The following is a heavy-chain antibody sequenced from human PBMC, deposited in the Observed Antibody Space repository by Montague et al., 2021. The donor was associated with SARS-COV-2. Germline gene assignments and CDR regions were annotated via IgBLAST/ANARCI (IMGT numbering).Heavy chain of an antibody. D-gene: IGHD4-23*01. V-gene: IGHV4-34*01. CDR1: VGSFSGYY. J-gene: IGHJ2*01. CDR3: ARADYGGNRYWYFDL. Sequence: SETLSLTCAVYVGSFSGYYWSWIRQSPGKGLEWIGEINHTGSTKYNPSLKSRVTISVDMSKNQFSLKLSSVSAADTAVYYCARADYGGNRYWYFDLWGRGTLVTVSS. CDR2: INHTGST.